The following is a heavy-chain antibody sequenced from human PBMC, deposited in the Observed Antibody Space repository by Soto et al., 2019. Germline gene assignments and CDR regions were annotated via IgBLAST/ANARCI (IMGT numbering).Heavy chain of an antibody. V-gene: IGHV4-31*03. CDR3: AGLGYCSSTSCYEEYYFDY. CDR1: GGSISSGGYY. D-gene: IGHD2-2*01. Sequence: SEPLSLTCTVSGGSISSGGYYWSWTRQHPGKGLEWIGYIYYSGSTYYNPSPKIRVTISVDTSKNQFSLKLSSVTAADTAVYYCAGLGYCSSTSCYEEYYFDYWGQGTLVTVSS. CDR2: IYYSGST. J-gene: IGHJ4*02.